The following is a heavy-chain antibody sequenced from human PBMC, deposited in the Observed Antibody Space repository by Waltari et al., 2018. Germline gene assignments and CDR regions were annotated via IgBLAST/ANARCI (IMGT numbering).Heavy chain of an antibody. D-gene: IGHD3-9*01. CDR2: INPNSGDT. CDR3: ASYGGRGYDILTGYHREVDY. Sequence: QVQLVQSGAEVKKPGASVKVSCKASGYTFTGYYMHWVRQAPGQGLEWMGWINPNSGDTNYAQKFQGRVTMTRDTSISTAYMELSRLRSDDTAVYYCASYGGRGYDILTGYHREVDYWGQGTLVTVSS. V-gene: IGHV1-2*02. CDR1: GYTFTGYY. J-gene: IGHJ4*02.